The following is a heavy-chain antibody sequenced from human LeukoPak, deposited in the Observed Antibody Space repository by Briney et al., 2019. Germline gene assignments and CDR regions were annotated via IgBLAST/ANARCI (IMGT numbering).Heavy chain of an antibody. CDR2: ISSSSAYI. Sequence: GGSLRLSCEASGFSLTHYGMDWVRQAPGKGLERVSSISSSSAYIYYADSVRGRFTISRDNAKNSLYLQMNCLRAEDTAMYYCVRELSSSGYYFDYWGQGNLVTVSS. CDR1: GFSLTHYG. V-gene: IGHV3-21*01. D-gene: IGHD5-18*01. J-gene: IGHJ4*02. CDR3: VRELSSSGYYFDY.